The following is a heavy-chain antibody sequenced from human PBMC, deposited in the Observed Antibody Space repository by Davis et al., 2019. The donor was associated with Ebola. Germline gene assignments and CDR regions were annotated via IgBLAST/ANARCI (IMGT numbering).Heavy chain of an antibody. CDR3: ARVSDPRTIDY. CDR2: VSSSGAST. V-gene: IGHV3-23*01. J-gene: IGHJ4*02. CDR1: GFTFDDHA. D-gene: IGHD5/OR15-5a*01. Sequence: GGSLRLSCAASGFTFDDHAMSWVRQGPEKGLEWVSTVSSSGASTYYADAVRGRFTISRDNSKNTLYLQMNSLGIEDTAVYFCARVSDPRTIDYWGQGTLVTVPS.